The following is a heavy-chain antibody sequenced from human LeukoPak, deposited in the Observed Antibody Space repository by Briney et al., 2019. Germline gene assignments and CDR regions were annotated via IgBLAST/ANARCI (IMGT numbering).Heavy chain of an antibody. CDR1: GFTFSSYA. CDR2: IRYDDSKI. CDR3: AKDSTLGGYDTYIDY. D-gene: IGHD5-12*01. V-gene: IGHV3-30*02. Sequence: GGSLRLSCAASGFTFSSYAMHWVRQAPGKGLEWVAFIRYDDSKIYYADSVKGRFTISRDNSKNTLYLQMNSLRADYTAVYYCAKDSTLGGYDTYIDYWGQGTLVTVSS. J-gene: IGHJ4*02.